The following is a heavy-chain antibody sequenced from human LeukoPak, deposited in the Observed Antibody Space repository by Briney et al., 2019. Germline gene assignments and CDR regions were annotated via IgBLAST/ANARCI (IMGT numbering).Heavy chain of an antibody. J-gene: IGHJ4*02. CDR1: GFTFSSYA. D-gene: IGHD4-17*01. CDR3: AKDPMTTVTTTAY. V-gene: IGHV3-23*01. CDR2: ISDSDGST. Sequence: GGSLRLSCAASGFTFSSYAMSWVRQAPGKGLEWVSSISDSDGSTYYADSVKGRFTISRDNSKNTLYLQMNSLRAEDTALYYCAKDPMTTVTTTAYWGQGTLVTVSS.